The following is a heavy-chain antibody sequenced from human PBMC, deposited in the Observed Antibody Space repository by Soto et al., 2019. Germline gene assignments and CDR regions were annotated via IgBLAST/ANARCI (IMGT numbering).Heavy chain of an antibody. Sequence: EVQLVESGGGLVQPGRSLRLSCTASGFTFGDYAMSWFRQAPGKGLEWVGFIRSKAYGGTTEYAASVKGRFTISRDDSKSIAYLQMNSLKTEDTAVYYCTRDRTYGDNYYYYMDVWGKGTTVTVSS. V-gene: IGHV3-49*03. CDR3: TRDRTYGDNYYYYMDV. D-gene: IGHD4-17*01. CDR1: GFTFGDYA. J-gene: IGHJ6*03. CDR2: IRSKAYGGTT.